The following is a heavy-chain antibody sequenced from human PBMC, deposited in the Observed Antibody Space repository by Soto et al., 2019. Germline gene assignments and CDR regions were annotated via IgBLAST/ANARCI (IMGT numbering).Heavy chain of an antibody. Sequence: ERLVESGGDLVQPGGSLRLSCAASGFTFSSYELNWVRQAPGKGLEWVSYISPRGGRIYYADSVKGRFTISRDNAKNSLDLQMHSLEAEDTAIYYCARDQTLVRGIFPYSYGMDVWGQGTTVTVSS. CDR3: ARDQTLVRGIFPYSYGMDV. V-gene: IGHV3-48*03. CDR1: GFTFSSYE. D-gene: IGHD3-10*01. J-gene: IGHJ6*02. CDR2: ISPRGGRI.